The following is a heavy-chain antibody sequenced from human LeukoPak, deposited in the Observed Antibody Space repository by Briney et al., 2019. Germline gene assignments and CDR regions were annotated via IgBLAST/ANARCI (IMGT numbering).Heavy chain of an antibody. CDR3: AKYDLVVVPAVDDGYDI. Sequence: GGSLRLSCAASGFTFSSFGMHWVRQAPGKGLEWVAFIRSDGSSKYYAVSVKGRFTISRYNSKNTLYLQMNSLRAEDTAVYYCAKYDLVVVPAVDDGYDIWGQGTMVTVSS. D-gene: IGHD2-2*01. V-gene: IGHV3-30*02. CDR2: IRSDGSSK. CDR1: GFTFSSFG. J-gene: IGHJ3*02.